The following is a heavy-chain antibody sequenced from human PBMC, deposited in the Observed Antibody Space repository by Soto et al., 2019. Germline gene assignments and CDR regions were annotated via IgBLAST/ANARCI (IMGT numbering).Heavy chain of an antibody. J-gene: IGHJ6*03. V-gene: IGHV3-53*04. Sequence: EVQLVESGGGLVRPGGSLRLSCAASGFTVSSNYMSWVRQAPGKGLEWVSVIYSGGSTYYADSVKGRFTISRHNSKNTLYLQMNSLRAEDTAVYYCARVSSGGSYYYYYYMDVWGKGTTVTVSS. CDR3: ARVSSGGSYYYYYYMDV. CDR2: IYSGGST. D-gene: IGHD3-10*01. CDR1: GFTVSSNY.